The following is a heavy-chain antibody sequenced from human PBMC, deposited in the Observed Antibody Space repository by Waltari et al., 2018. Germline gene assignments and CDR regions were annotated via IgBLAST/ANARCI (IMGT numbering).Heavy chain of an antibody. V-gene: IGHV1-2*06. Sequence: QVQLVQSGPEVKEPGASVKVSCKASGYTLPRHYIHWVRQAPGQRLECMGRITPHTGGTYYSQKFQGRVTMTRDMSITTAYMEVSSLRSDDTAVYYCARDLVGSGWSIDYWGQGTLVTVSS. D-gene: IGHD6-19*01. CDR2: ITPHTGGT. CDR1: GYTLPRHY. J-gene: IGHJ4*02. CDR3: ARDLVGSGWSIDY.